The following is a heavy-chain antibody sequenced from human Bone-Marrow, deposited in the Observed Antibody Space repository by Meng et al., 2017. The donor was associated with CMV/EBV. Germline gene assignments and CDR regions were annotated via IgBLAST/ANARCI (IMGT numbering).Heavy chain of an antibody. CDR2: IRHDGSNK. Sequence: GESLKISCAASGFSFNIFGMHWVRQAPGKGLEWVAFIRHDGSNKYHADSVKGRFTISRDNPKNTLYVQMNSLRVDDTAVYYCAKDSPERFRIYYGSGTPPARYWGQGTLVTVSS. V-gene: IGHV3-30*02. CDR3: AKDSPERFRIYYGSGTPPARY. CDR1: GFSFNIFG. J-gene: IGHJ1*01. D-gene: IGHD3-10*01.